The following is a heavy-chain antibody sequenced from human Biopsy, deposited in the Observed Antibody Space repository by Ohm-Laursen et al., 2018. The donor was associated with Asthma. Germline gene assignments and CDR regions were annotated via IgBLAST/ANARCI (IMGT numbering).Heavy chain of an antibody. D-gene: IGHD3-9*01. V-gene: IGHV1-3*01. CDR2: INAGNGNT. J-gene: IGHJ3*01. CDR3: ARTYYDFLTGQVNDAFAL. CDR1: GYTFTSYA. Sequence: ASVKVSCKASGYTFTSYAMHWVRQAPGQRLEWMGWINAGNGNTKYSQKFQGRVTITRDTSASTAYMDLRSLRSEDTAMHYCARTYYDFLTGQVNDAFALWGQGTMVTVSS.